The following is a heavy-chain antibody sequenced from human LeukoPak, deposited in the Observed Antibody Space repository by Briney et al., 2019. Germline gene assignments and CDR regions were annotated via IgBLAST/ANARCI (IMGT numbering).Heavy chain of an antibody. D-gene: IGHD6-19*01. J-gene: IGHJ2*01. CDR2: IIGGAGST. Sequence: GGSLRLSCAASGFSFSSHGMSWVRQAPGKGLEWVSGIIGGAGSTYYADSVKGRFTISRDNAKNTLYLQMNSLRAGDTAVYYCARAGSSGSLTWYFDLWGRGTLVTVSS. CDR3: ARAGSSGSLTWYFDL. V-gene: IGHV3-23*01. CDR1: GFSFSSHG.